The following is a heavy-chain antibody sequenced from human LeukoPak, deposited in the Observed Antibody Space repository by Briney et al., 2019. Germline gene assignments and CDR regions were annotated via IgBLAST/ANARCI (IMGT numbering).Heavy chain of an antibody. Sequence: PGGALRLSCAASGFTFSSYAMSWVRQAPGKGLEWVSAISGSGGSTYYADSVKGRFTISRDNSKNTLYPQMSSLRAEDTAVYYCAKDPAAAGQGDFDYWGQGTLVTVSS. D-gene: IGHD6-13*01. CDR3: AKDPAAAGQGDFDY. J-gene: IGHJ4*02. CDR1: GFTFSSYA. CDR2: ISGSGGST. V-gene: IGHV3-23*01.